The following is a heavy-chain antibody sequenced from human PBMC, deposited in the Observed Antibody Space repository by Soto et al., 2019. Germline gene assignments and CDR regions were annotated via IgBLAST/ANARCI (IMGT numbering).Heavy chain of an antibody. Sequence: QLQLQESGSGLVKPSQTLSLTCAVSGGSISSGGYSWSWIRQPPGKGLEWIGYIYHSGSTYYNPSLKSRVTLSVDRSKNQFSLKLSSVSAADTAVYYCARGCITIFGGPQNWFDPWGQGTLVTVS. CDR1: GGSISSGGYS. D-gene: IGHD3-3*01. CDR2: IYHSGST. V-gene: IGHV4-30-2*01. J-gene: IGHJ5*02. CDR3: ARGCITIFGGPQNWFDP.